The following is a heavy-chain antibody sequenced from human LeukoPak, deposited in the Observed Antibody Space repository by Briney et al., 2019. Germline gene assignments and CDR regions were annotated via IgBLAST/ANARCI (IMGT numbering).Heavy chain of an antibody. Sequence: HPGGSLRLSCAASGFTFSSYGMHWVRQAPGKGLEWVSAISGSGGSTYYADSVKGRFTISRDNSKNTLYLQMNSLRAEDTAVYYCAKYRNGRITMAYYYMDVWGKGTTVTVSS. V-gene: IGHV3-23*01. J-gene: IGHJ6*03. CDR3: AKYRNGRITMAYYYMDV. CDR1: GFTFSSYG. D-gene: IGHD3-10*01. CDR2: ISGSGGST.